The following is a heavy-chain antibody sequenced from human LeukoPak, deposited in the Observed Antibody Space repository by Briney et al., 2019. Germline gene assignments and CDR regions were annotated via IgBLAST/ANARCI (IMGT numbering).Heavy chain of an antibody. CDR2: INPNSGGT. J-gene: IGHJ5*02. Sequence: ASVKVSCKASGYTFTGYYMHWVRQAPGQGLEWMGWINPNSGGTNYAQKFQGRVTMTRDTSISTAYMELSRLRSDDTVVYYCARDFTIFGVVIIPGWFDPWGQGTLVTVSS. D-gene: IGHD3-3*01. V-gene: IGHV1-2*02. CDR1: GYTFTGYY. CDR3: ARDFTIFGVVIIPGWFDP.